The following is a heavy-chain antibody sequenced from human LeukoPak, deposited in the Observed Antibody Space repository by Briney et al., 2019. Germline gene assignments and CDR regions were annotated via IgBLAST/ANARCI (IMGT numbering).Heavy chain of an antibody. CDR2: ISVYNGNT. CDR3: ARGERITIFGVVVNWFDP. CDR1: GGTFSSYA. D-gene: IGHD3-3*01. V-gene: IGHV1-18*01. Sequence: ASVKVSCKASGGTFSSYAISWVRQAPGQGLEWMGWISVYNGNTKYAQKLQGRVTMTTDTSTSTAYMELSSLRSEDTAVYYCARGERITIFGVVVNWFDPWGQGTLVTVSS. J-gene: IGHJ5*02.